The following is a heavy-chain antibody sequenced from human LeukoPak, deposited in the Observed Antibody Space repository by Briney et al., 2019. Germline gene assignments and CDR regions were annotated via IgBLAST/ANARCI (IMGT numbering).Heavy chain of an antibody. CDR3: ARQYTRGVGDY. Sequence: SETLSLTCAVYGGSFSGYYWSWIRQPPGKGLERIGEINHSGSTNYNPSLKSRVTISVDTSKNQFSLKLSSVTAADTAVYYCARQYTRGVGDYWGQGTLVTVSS. CDR1: GGSFSGYY. V-gene: IGHV4-34*01. D-gene: IGHD6-6*01. CDR2: INHSGST. J-gene: IGHJ4*02.